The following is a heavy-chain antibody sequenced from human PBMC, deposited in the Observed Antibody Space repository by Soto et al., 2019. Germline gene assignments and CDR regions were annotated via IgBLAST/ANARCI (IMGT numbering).Heavy chain of an antibody. D-gene: IGHD4-17*01. V-gene: IGHV3-30-3*01. Sequence: GGSLRLSCAASGFTFSSYAMHWVRQAPGKGLEWVAVISYDGSNKYYADSVKGRFTISRDNSKNTLYLQMNSLRAEDTAVYYCARAASTTVTTVDYWGQGTLVTVSS. CDR3: ARAASTTVTTVDY. CDR1: GFTFSSYA. J-gene: IGHJ4*02. CDR2: ISYDGSNK.